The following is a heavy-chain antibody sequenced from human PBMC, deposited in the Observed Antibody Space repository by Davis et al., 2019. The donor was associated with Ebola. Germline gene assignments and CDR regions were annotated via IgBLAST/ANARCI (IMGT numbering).Heavy chain of an antibody. CDR2: IYYSGST. CDR1: GGSISSSSYY. J-gene: IGHJ4*02. D-gene: IGHD3-22*01. Sequence: PSETLSLTCTVSGGSISSSSYYWGWIRQPPGKGLEWIGSIYYSGSTYYNPSLKSRVTISVDTSKNQFSLKLSSVTAADTAVYYCARPNPTFTSGYYGVFDYWGQGTLVTVSS. CDR3: ARPNPTFTSGYYGVFDY. V-gene: IGHV4-39*01.